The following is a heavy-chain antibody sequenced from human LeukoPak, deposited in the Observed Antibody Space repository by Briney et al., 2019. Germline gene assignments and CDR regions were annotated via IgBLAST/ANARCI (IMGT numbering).Heavy chain of an antibody. J-gene: IGHJ4*02. V-gene: IGHV3-21*01. Sequence: GGSLRLSCAASGFTFSSDSMNWVRQAPGKGLEWVLSISSSSSYIYYADSVRGRFTISRDNAKNSLYLQMNSLRAEDTAVYYCARVVEQQLVRWGQGTLVTVSS. CDR1: GFTFSSDS. CDR3: ARVVEQQLVR. D-gene: IGHD6-13*01. CDR2: ISSSSSYI.